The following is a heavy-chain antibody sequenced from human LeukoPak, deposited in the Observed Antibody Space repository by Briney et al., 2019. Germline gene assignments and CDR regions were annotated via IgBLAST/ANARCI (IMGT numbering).Heavy chain of an antibody. D-gene: IGHD5-12*01. Sequence: SETLSLTCGVSGDSMSGYYWSWIRQPPGKGLEWIGFVYDTGRTTYPAKTNYNPSLAGRVTMSMDTSKNQFSLKLSSVTAADSAVYFWARGHGYNNGYPYFDSWGQGTLVSVSS. V-gene: IGHV4-59*01. J-gene: IGHJ4*02. CDR3: ARGHGYNNGYPYFDS. CDR2: VYDTGRT. CDR1: GDSMSGYY.